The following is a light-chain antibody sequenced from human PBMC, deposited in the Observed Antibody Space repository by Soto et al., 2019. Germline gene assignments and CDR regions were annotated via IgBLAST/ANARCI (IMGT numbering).Light chain of an antibody. V-gene: IGKV3-11*01. Sequence: EIVLTQSPATLSLSPGERATLSCRASQSVSSYLAWYQQKPGQAPRLLISDASNRATGIPARFSGSVSGTDFTLTVSSLEPEDFAVYYCQQRRDWPLTFGGGTKVEI. CDR3: QQRRDWPLT. CDR2: DAS. J-gene: IGKJ4*01. CDR1: QSVSSY.